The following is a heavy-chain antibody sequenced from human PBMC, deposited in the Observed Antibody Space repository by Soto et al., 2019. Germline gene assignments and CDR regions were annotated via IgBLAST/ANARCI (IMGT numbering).Heavy chain of an antibody. CDR2: IYHSGST. J-gene: IGHJ4*02. V-gene: IGHV4-38-2*01. CDR3: AKGKYDASGSYYNNLDY. D-gene: IGHD3-10*01. CDR1: GYSISSGYY. Sequence: SSETLSLTCAVSGYSISSGYYWGWIRQPPGKGLEWIGSIYHSGSTYYNPSLKSRVTISVDTSKNQFSLNLTSVTATDTAVYYCAKGKYDASGSYYNNLDYWGQGTVVTVSS.